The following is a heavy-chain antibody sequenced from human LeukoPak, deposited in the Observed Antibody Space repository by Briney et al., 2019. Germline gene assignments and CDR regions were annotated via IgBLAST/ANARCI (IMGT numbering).Heavy chain of an antibody. CDR3: ARGAISYGYLGDAFDI. CDR1: GGTFSSYA. V-gene: IGHV1-69*13. CDR2: IIPIFGTA. J-gene: IGHJ3*02. D-gene: IGHD5-18*01. Sequence: SVKVSCKASGGTFSSYAISWVRQAPGQGLEWMGGIIPIFGTANYAQKFQGRVTITADESTSTAYMELSSLRSEDTAVYYCARGAISYGYLGDAFDIWGQGTMVTVSS.